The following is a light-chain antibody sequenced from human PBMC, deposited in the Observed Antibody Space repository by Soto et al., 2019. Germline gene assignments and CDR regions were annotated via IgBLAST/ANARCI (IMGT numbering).Light chain of an antibody. CDR2: GAS. CDR3: QQYDSSPWT. CDR1: QSVRSSF. J-gene: IGKJ1*01. Sequence: ESVLTQSPGTLSLSPGERATLSCRASQSVRSSFLAWYQLKPGQAPRLLIYGASSRATGIPDRFSGSGSGTDFTLTISRLEPEDFAVYYCQQYDSSPWTFGQGTKVGIK. V-gene: IGKV3-20*01.